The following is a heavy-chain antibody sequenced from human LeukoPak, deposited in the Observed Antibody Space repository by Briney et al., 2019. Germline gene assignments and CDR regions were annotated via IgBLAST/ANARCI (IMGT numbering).Heavy chain of an antibody. D-gene: IGHD6-13*01. CDR3: ARSRPGIAAAEWYFDY. CDR1: GFTFSSYA. Sequence: GGSLRLSCAASGFTFSSYAMHWVRQAPGKGLEWVAVISYDGSNKYYADSVRGRFTISRDNSKNTLYLQMNSLRAEDTAVYYCARSRPGIAAAEWYFDYWGQGTLVTVSS. J-gene: IGHJ4*02. CDR2: ISYDGSNK. V-gene: IGHV3-30-3*01.